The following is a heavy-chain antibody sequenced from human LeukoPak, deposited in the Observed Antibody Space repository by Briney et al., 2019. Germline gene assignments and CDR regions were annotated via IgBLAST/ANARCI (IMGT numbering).Heavy chain of an antibody. CDR3: ARTRITMVRGVIDDAFDI. CDR2: TYYRSKWYN. CDR1: GDSVSSNSAA. D-gene: IGHD3-10*01. Sequence: SQTLSLTCAISGDSVSSNSAAWNWIRQSPSRGLEWLGRTYYRSKWYNDYAVSVKSRITINPDTSKNQFSLQLNSVTPEDTAVYYYARTRITMVRGVIDDAFDIWGQGTMVTVSS. V-gene: IGHV6-1*01. J-gene: IGHJ3*02.